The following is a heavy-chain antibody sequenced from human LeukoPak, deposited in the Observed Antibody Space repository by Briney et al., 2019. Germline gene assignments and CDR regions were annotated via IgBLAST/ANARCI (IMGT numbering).Heavy chain of an antibody. D-gene: IGHD7-27*01. V-gene: IGHV4-38-2*02. J-gene: IGHJ4*02. CDR3: ARGFRGDNFDY. CDR2: MYNSGST. CDR1: GYSNSSAYY. Sequence: SETLSLTCSVSGYSNSSAYYWGWIRQPPGKGLEWIGTMYNSGSTNYNPSLKSRVTISVDTSKNQFSLKLSSVTAADTAVYFCARGFRGDNFDYWGQGTLVTVSS.